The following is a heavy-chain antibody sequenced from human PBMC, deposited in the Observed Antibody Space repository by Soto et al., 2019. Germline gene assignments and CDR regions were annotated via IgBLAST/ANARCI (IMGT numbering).Heavy chain of an antibody. Sequence: QITLKESGPPLVKPTQTLTLTCTFSGFSLSTSGVGVGWIRQPPGKALEWLALIYWGDDKRYSPSLKSRLTFPQPTYTNHLVRTMTNMDPVHTAKYCCAHRGYSGYDYRGFEGYSSGWFFDYWGQGTLVTVSS. J-gene: IGHJ4*02. CDR3: AHRGYSGYDYRGFEGYSSGWFFDY. D-gene: IGHD5-12*01. V-gene: IGHV2-5*02. CDR1: GFSLSTSGVG. CDR2: IYWGDDK.